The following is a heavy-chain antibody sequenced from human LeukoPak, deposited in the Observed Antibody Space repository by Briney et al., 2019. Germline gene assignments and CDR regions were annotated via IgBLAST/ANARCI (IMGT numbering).Heavy chain of an antibody. CDR1: GGSFSGYY. Sequence: SETLSLTCAVYGGSFSGYYWSWIRQPPGKGLEWIGEINHGGSTNYNPSLKSRVTISVDTSKNQFSLKLSSVTAADTAVYYCAVGYYDSIDYWGQGTLVTVSS. J-gene: IGHJ4*02. CDR3: AVGYYDSIDY. CDR2: INHGGST. V-gene: IGHV4-34*01. D-gene: IGHD3-22*01.